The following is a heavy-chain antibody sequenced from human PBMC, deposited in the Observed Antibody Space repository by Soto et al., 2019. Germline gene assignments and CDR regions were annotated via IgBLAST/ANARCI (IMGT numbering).Heavy chain of an antibody. D-gene: IGHD2-21*02. CDR1: GFTFSSYG. CDR2: ISYDGSNK. CDR3: AKVSSAYCGGDCYSGPDY. V-gene: IGHV3-30*18. Sequence: GGSLRLSCAASGFTFSSYGMHWVRQAPGKGLEWVAVISYDGSNKYYADSVKGRFTISRDNSKNTLYLQMNSLRAEDTAVYYCAKVSSAYCGGDCYSGPDYWGQGTLVTVSS. J-gene: IGHJ4*02.